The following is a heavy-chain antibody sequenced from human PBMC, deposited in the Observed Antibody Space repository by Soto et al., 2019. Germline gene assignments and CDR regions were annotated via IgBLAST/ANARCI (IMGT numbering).Heavy chain of an antibody. CDR1: GFTFSSYG. J-gene: IGHJ4*02. D-gene: IGHD4-4*01. Sequence: QVQLVESGGGVVQPGRSLRLSCAASGFTFSSYGMHWVRQAQGKGLEWVAVISYDGSNKYYADSVKGRFTISRDNSKNTLYLQMNSLRAEDTAVYYCEKDQSYSNYYFDYWGQGTLVTVSS. CDR3: EKDQSYSNYYFDY. V-gene: IGHV3-30*18. CDR2: ISYDGSNK.